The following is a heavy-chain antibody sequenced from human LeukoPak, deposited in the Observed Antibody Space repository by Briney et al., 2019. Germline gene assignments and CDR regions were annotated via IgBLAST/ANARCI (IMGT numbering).Heavy chain of an antibody. CDR3: AREIGPRQLHLWGSAFDY. D-gene: IGHD5-18*01. CDR2: INPSGGGT. J-gene: IGHJ4*02. CDR1: GYTFTSNY. V-gene: IGHV1-46*01. Sequence: ASVKVPCKAFGYTFTSNYMHWVRQAPGQGLEWMGIINPSGGGTTYAQKFQGRVTMIRDTSTSTVYMELSSLSSEDTAVYYCAREIGPRQLHLWGSAFDYWGQGSVVTVSS.